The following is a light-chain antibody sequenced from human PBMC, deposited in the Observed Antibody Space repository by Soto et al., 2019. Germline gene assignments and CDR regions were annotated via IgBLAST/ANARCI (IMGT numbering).Light chain of an antibody. CDR3: SSHADSYNWV. CDR2: EVA. V-gene: IGLV2-8*01. CDR1: NSDVGGYDY. Sequence: QSVLTQPPSASGPPGQSVTISCTGTNSDVGGYDYVSWYQQHPGKAPKLMIYEVAKRPSGVPDRFSGSKSGNTAPLTVSGLQAEDEADYYCSSHADSYNWVFGGGTQLTVL. J-gene: IGLJ3*02.